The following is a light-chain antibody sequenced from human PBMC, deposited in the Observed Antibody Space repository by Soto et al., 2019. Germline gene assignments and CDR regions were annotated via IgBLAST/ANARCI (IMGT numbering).Light chain of an antibody. CDR2: DVS. CDR1: SSDVGGYNF. CDR3: CSYAGSYTYWV. V-gene: IGLV2-11*01. Sequence: QSALTQPRSVSGSPGQSVTMSCTGTSSDVGGYNFVSWYQHHPGKAPKVMIYDVSQRPSGVPDRFSGSKSGNTASLTISGLQTEDKANYYCCSYAGSYTYWVFGGGTKLTVL. J-gene: IGLJ3*02.